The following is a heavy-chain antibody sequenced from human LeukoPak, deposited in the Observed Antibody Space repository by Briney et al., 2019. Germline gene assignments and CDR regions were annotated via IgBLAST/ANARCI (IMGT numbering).Heavy chain of an antibody. CDR2: VYYTGST. Sequence: SETLSLTCTVSGGSISSSSNYFWGWIRQPPGKGLEWIGSVYYTGSTYYNPSLKSRVIISVDTSRNQFSLKVSSVTAADTAVYYCARRPYSSSWYFDYWGQGTLVTVSS. V-gene: IGHV4-39*01. D-gene: IGHD6-13*01. CDR1: GGSISSSSNYF. CDR3: ARRPYSSSWYFDY. J-gene: IGHJ4*02.